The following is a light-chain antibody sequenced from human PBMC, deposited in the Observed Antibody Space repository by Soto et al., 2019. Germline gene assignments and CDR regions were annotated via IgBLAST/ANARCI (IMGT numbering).Light chain of an antibody. V-gene: IGLV1-40*01. CDR2: GNS. CDR1: SSNIGAGYD. J-gene: IGLJ7*01. CDR3: QSYDSSLSAL. Sequence: QHVLTQPPSVSGAPGQRVTISCTGSSSNIGAGYDVHWYQQLPGTAPKLLIYGNSNRPSGVPDRFSGSKSGTSASLAITGLQAEDEADYYCQSYDSSLSALFGGGTQLTVL.